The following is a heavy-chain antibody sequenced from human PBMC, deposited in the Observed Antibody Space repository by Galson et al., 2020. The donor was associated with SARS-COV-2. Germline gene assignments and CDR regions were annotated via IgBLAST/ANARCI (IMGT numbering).Heavy chain of an antibody. D-gene: IGHD3-10*01. CDR1: GGSISSYY. CDR2: IYYSIYYSGST. J-gene: IGHJ4*02. V-gene: IGHV4-59*13. Sequence: ETSETLSLTCTVSGGSISSYYWSWIRQPPGKGLEWIGYIYYSIYYSGSTNYNPSLKSRVTISVDTSKNQFSLKLSSVTAADTAVYYCARSPGYYFDYWGQGTLVTVSS. CDR3: ARSPGYYFDY.